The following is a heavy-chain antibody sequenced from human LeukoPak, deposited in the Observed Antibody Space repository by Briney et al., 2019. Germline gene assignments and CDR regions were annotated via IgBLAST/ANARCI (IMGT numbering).Heavy chain of an antibody. CDR3: AKDMTDFWSEYYFDY. CDR1: GFTFSDYY. D-gene: IGHD3-3*01. CDR2: ISSSGSTI. J-gene: IGHJ4*02. Sequence: GGSLRLSCAASGFTFSDYYMSWIRQAPGKGLEWVSYISSSGSTIYYADSVKGRFTISRDNAKNSLYLQMNSLRAEDTALYYCAKDMTDFWSEYYFDYWGQGTLVTVSS. V-gene: IGHV3-11*01.